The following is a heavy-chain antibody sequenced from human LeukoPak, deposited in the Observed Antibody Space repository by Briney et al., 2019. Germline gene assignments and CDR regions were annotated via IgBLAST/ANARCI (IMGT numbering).Heavy chain of an antibody. D-gene: IGHD6-19*01. CDR3: ARFFSASNWFDP. CDR1: GGSISSGGYS. CDR2: INQSGST. V-gene: IGHV4-39*07. J-gene: IGHJ5*02. Sequence: PSETLSLTCTVSGGSISSGGYSWSWIRQPPGKGLEWIGEINQSGSTYYNPSLKSRVTISIDTSKKQFSLKVRSVTAADTAVYYCARFFSASNWFDPWGQGTLVTVSS.